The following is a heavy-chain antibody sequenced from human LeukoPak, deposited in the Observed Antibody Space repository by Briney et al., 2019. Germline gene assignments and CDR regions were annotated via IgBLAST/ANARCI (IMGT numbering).Heavy chain of an antibody. CDR1: GYSISSGYY. CDR2: IYHSGST. J-gene: IGHJ4*02. Sequence: SETLSLTCTVSGYSISSGYYWGWIRQPPGKGLGWIGSIYHSGSTYYNPSLKSRVTISVDTSKNQFSLKLSSVTAADTAVYYCARLLDRPPYYDILTGSPDYWGQGTMVTVSS. CDR3: ARLLDRPPYYDILTGSPDY. V-gene: IGHV4-38-2*02. D-gene: IGHD3-9*01.